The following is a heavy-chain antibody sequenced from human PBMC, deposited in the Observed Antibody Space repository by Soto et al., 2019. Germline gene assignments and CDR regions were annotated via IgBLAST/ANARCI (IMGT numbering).Heavy chain of an antibody. J-gene: IGHJ4*02. Sequence: EVQLVESGGGLVQPGGSLRLSCAASGFSFSGYWMSWARQAAGKGLEWVANINPAGGEEQYLASVKGRFTISRDNARNSLYLQMNSMRAEDTARYYCARDRAGASASIGQDCWGQGTLVTVSS. CDR2: INPAGGEE. D-gene: IGHD6-13*01. CDR1: GFSFSGYW. CDR3: ARDRAGASASIGQDC. V-gene: IGHV3-7*01.